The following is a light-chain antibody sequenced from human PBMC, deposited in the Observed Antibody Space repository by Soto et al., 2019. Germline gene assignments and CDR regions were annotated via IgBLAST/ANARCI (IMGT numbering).Light chain of an antibody. J-gene: IGKJ3*01. V-gene: IGKV3-11*01. CDR3: QQRSDRFS. CDR2: DSS. Sequence: EIVLTQSPATLSLSPGERATLSCRANQSVGNYLARYQQKPGQAPRLLIYDSSNRATGIPARFSGSGSGTDFTLTISSLEPEDFALYYCQQRSDRFSFGPGTKVDIK. CDR1: QSVGNY.